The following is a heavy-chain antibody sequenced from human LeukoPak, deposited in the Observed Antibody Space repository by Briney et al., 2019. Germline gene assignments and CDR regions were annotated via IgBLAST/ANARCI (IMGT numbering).Heavy chain of an antibody. CDR1: GGSFSGYY. D-gene: IGHD3-10*01. J-gene: IGHJ5*02. Sequence: SETLSLTCAVYGGSFSGYYWSWIRQPPGKGLEWIGEINHSGSTNYNPSLKSRVTISVDTSKNQFSLKLSSVTAADTAVYYCARLRIYHPKSGSDRLGAHNWFDPWGQGTLVTVSS. V-gene: IGHV4-34*01. CDR2: INHSGST. CDR3: ARLRIYHPKSGSDRLGAHNWFDP.